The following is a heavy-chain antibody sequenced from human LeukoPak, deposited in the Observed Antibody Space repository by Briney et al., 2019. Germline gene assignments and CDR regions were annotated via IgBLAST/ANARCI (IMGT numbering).Heavy chain of an antibody. Sequence: SETLSLTCSVSGGSTRTSTSYWGWVRQPPGKGLEWIGSIHYSGSTYKNPSLKSRVTISMDTSKSQSSLKVTSLTAADSAVYFCARESSSSRYFMDVWGRGTTVTVSS. D-gene: IGHD6-6*01. CDR3: ARESSSSRYFMDV. CDR1: GGSTRTSTSY. V-gene: IGHV4-39*07. J-gene: IGHJ6*03. CDR2: IHYSGST.